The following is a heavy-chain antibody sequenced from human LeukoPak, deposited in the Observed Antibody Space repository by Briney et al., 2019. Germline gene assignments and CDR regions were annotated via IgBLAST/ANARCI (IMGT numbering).Heavy chain of an antibody. CDR1: GFTFSSYS. J-gene: IGHJ2*01. V-gene: IGHV3-21*01. CDR3: ARDFGYSSRWFFDL. D-gene: IGHD4-11*01. CDR2: ISSGSAYI. Sequence: PGGSLRLSCAASGFTFSSYSMNWVRQAPGKGLEWVSSISSGSAYIYYADSVQGRFTISRDNAKNSLYLQMNSLRPEDTAIYHCARDFGYSSRWFFDLWGRGTLVTVSS.